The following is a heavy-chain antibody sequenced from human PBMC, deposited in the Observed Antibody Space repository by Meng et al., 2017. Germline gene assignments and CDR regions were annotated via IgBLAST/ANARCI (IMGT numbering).Heavy chain of an antibody. V-gene: IGHV1-69-2*01. Sequence: VQRAQSGAEVKKPGATGKISCKVSGYTVTDYYMHGVEQAPGKGLGWISHVDPEDGETIYAEQFQCTVNISADTSSDTAYMKVGNLSAEDTSVYYCATYLYRYYFDPWGQGTLVTVSS. D-gene: IGHD1-26*01. CDR1: GYTVTDYY. CDR3: ATYLYRYYFDP. CDR2: VDPEDGET. J-gene: IGHJ5*02.